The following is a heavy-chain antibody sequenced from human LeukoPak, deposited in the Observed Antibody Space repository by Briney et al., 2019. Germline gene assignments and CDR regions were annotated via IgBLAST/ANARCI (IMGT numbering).Heavy chain of an antibody. CDR1: GDSVSSNSAA. V-gene: IGHV6-1*01. J-gene: IGHJ4*02. D-gene: IGHD3-22*01. CDR2: TYYRSKWYN. CDR3: ARGIPHYYDSSGYSPSDY. Sequence: SQTLSLTCAISGDSVSSNSAAWNWIRQSPSRGLEWLGRTYYRSKWYNDYAVSVKSRITINPDTSKNQFSLQLNSVTPEDTAVYYWARGIPHYYDSSGYSPSDYWGQGTLVTVSS.